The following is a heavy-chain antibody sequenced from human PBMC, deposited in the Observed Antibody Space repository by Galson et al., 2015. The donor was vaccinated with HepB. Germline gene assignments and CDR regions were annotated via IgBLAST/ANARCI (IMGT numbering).Heavy chain of an antibody. V-gene: IGHV4-61*02. Sequence: TLSLTCTVSGGSISSGYHYWTWIRQPAGKGLEWIGRIYTSGSTDYNPSLKSRVTMSLGTSKNQFSLNLSSVTAADTAVYYCARDLGITMDSWGQGTLVTVSS. J-gene: IGHJ4*02. CDR3: ARDLGITMDS. CDR1: GGSISSGYHY. CDR2: IYTSGST. D-gene: IGHD3-10*01.